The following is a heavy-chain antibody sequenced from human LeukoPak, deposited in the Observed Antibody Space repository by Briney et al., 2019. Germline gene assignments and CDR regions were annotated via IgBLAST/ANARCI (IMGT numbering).Heavy chain of an antibody. V-gene: IGHV3-23*01. CDR1: GFTFRNCA. Sequence: GGSLRLSCATSGFTFRNCAMNWVRQAPGKGPEWVSGISGSGVKTYYADSVKGRFTISRDNSKNTLHLQMNSLRTEDTAIYYSAKDLDDNGGLAPFDDWGQGILVTVSS. CDR2: ISGSGVKT. D-gene: IGHD4/OR15-4a*01. CDR3: AKDLDDNGGLAPFDD. J-gene: IGHJ4*01.